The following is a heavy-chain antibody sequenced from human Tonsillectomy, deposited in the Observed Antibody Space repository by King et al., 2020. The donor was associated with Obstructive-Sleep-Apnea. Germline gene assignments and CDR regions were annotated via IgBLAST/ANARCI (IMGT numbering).Heavy chain of an antibody. D-gene: IGHD3-3*01. CDR1: GFTFITYV. CDR2: ISYDGSNK. Sequence: VQLVESGGGVVQPGRSLRLSCAASGFTFITYVMHWVRQAPGKGLEWVAVISYDGSNKYYADSVKGLFIISRDNSKNTLYLQLNSLKAEDTAVYYCARNYDFWSGYYQLPCYWGQGTLVTVSS. V-gene: IGHV3-30*04. J-gene: IGHJ4*02. CDR3: ARNYDFWSGYYQLPCY.